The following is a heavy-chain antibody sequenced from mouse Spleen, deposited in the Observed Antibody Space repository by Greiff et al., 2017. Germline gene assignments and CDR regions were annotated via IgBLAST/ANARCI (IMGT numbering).Heavy chain of an antibody. J-gene: IGHJ4*01. CDR2: ISGGSSTI. CDR1: GFTFSDYG. Sequence: EVMLVESGGGLVKPGGSLKLSCAASGFTFSDYGMHWVRQAPEKGLEWVAYISGGSSTIYYADTVKGRFTISRDNAKNTLFLQMTSLRSEDTAMYYCAKNYYGSSWGYAMDYWGQGTSVTVSS. CDR3: AKNYYGSSWGYAMDY. V-gene: IGHV5-17*01. D-gene: IGHD1-1*01.